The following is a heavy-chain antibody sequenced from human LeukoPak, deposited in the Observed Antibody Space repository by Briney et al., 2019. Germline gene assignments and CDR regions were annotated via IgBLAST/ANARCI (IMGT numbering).Heavy chain of an antibody. CDR3: ARQSLTPWTNFDY. J-gene: IGHJ4*02. CDR1: GGSISSSSYY. CDR2: IYYSGST. V-gene: IGHV4-39*01. D-gene: IGHD4-23*01. Sequence: PSETLSLTCAVSGGSISSSSYYWGWIRQPPGKGLEWIGSIYYSGSTYYNPSLKSRVTISLDTSKNQFSLKLSSVTAADTAVYSCARQSLTPWTNFDYWGRDTRVSVSS.